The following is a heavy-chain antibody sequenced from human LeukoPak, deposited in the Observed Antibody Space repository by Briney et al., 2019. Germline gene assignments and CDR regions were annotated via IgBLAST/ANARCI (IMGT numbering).Heavy chain of an antibody. D-gene: IGHD3-10*01. J-gene: IGHJ3*02. CDR2: IKEDGSEK. CDR3: ARDWVAGVPFDAFDI. V-gene: IGHV3-7*03. CDR1: GFTLSSYW. Sequence: GGSLRLPCAASGFTLSSYWMSWVRQAPGKGLEWVANIKEDGSEKYYVDPVKGRFTISRDNAKNSLYLHMNSLTAEDTAMYYCARDWVAGVPFDAFDIWGQGTMVSVSS.